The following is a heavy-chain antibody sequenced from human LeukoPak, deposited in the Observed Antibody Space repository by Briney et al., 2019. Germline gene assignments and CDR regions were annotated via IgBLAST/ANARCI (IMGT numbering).Heavy chain of an antibody. CDR2: IYYSGST. J-gene: IGHJ3*02. CDR1: GGSISSSSYY. D-gene: IGHD4-17*01. V-gene: IGHV4-39*02. CDR3: ARDQDGVGAFDI. Sequence: SETLSLTCTVSGGSISSSSYYWGWIRQPPGKGLEWIGSIYYSGSTYYNPSLKSRVTISVDTSKNQFSLKPSSVSAADTAVYYCARDQDGVGAFDIWGQGTMVTVSS.